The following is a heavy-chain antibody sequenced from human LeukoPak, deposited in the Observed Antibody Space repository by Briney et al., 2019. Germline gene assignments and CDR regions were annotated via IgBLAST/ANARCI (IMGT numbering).Heavy chain of an antibody. CDR1: GFTFDDYG. D-gene: IGHD6-13*01. CDR2: INRNGGTI. V-gene: IGHV3-20*01. J-gene: IGHJ4*02. Sequence: GGSLRLSCAASGFTFDDYGMSWVRQVPGKGLEWVSGINRNGGTINYGDSVKGRFTISRDNAKNSLYLQMNSLRAEDTALYHCARERSTSNWYGTPDFDYWGQGTLVTVSS. CDR3: ARERSTSNWYGTPDFDY.